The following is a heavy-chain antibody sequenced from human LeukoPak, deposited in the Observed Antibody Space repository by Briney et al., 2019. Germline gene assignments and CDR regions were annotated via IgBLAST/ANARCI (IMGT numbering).Heavy chain of an antibody. J-gene: IGHJ4*02. CDR1: GFTFSSYA. D-gene: IGHD3-3*01. CDR3: AKAPYYDFWSGYYSERFDY. V-gene: IGHV3-23*01. Sequence: PGGSLRLSCAASGFTFSSYAMSLVRQAPGKGLEWVLAISGSGGSTYYADSVKGRFTISRDNSKNTLYLQMNSLRAEDTAVYYCAKAPYYDFWSGYYSERFDYWGQGTLVTVSS. CDR2: ISGSGGST.